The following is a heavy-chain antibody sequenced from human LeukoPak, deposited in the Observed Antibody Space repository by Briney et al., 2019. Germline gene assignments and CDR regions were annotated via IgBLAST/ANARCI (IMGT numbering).Heavy chain of an antibody. CDR3: ARDAGKAYGPYYFDY. D-gene: IGHD3-10*01. CDR1: GFTFSSYS. J-gene: IGHJ4*02. Sequence: PGGSLRLSCAASGFTFSSYSMNWVRQAPGKGLEWVSSISSSSSYIYYADSVKGRFTISRDNAKNSLYLQMNSLRAEDTAVYYCARDAGKAYGPYYFDYWGQGTLVTVSS. V-gene: IGHV3-21*01. CDR2: ISSSSSYI.